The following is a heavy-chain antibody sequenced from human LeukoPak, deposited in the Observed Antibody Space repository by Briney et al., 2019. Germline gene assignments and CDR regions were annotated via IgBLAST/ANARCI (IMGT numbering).Heavy chain of an antibody. CDR1: GYIFTHYY. CDR2: ITSSGGDT. CDR3: ARDLRRSGYNWGCDH. V-gene: IGHV1-46*01. D-gene: IGHD5-24*01. J-gene: IGHJ4*02. Sequence: ASVKVSCKASGYIFTHYYMHWVRQAPGQGLEWMGMITSSGGDTSYAQKFEGRVTMTRDTSTRTVYMELSSLTSEDTAVYYCARDLRRSGYNWGCDHWGQGTLVTVSP.